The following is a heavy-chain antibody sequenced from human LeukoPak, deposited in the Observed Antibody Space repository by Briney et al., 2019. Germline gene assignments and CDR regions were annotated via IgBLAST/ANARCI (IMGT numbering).Heavy chain of an antibody. Sequence: ASVKVDCKASGYSFTTYDIYRVRQDTGQGLEWMGWMNLKSGYTGYAQKFQGRVTITRDTSTSTVYMELSSLRSEDTAVYYCARVAGSIDYWGQGTLVTVSS. CDR2: MNLKSGYT. J-gene: IGHJ4*02. D-gene: IGHD1-26*01. CDR3: ARVAGSIDY. CDR1: GYSFTTYD. V-gene: IGHV1-8*03.